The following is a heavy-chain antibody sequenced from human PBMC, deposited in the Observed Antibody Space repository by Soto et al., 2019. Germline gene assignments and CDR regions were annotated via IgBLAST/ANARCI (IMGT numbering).Heavy chain of an antibody. CDR1: GYTFTSYG. Sequence: ASVKVSCKASGYTFTSYGISWVRQAPGQGLEWMGWISAYNGNTNYAQKLQGRVTMTTDTSTSTAYMELRSLRSDDTAVYYCARDLVEALRGSGWYAYDYWGQGTLVTVSS. CDR2: ISAYNGNT. J-gene: IGHJ4*02. V-gene: IGHV1-18*01. D-gene: IGHD6-19*01. CDR3: ARDLVEALRGSGWYAYDY.